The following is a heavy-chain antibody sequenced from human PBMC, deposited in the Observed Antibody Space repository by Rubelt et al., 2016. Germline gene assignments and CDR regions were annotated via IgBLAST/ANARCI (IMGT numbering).Heavy chain of an antibody. J-gene: IGHJ4*02. CDR3: VRDRDYELDY. CDR2: ISGDGGLT. D-gene: IGHD4-17*01. V-gene: IGHV3-23*01. CDR1: GFTFSSYA. Sequence: EVQLLESGGGLVQPGGSLRLSCAASGFTFSSYAMSWVRQAPGKGLEWLAVISGDGGLTYYADSVKGRFTISRDNSKNTLYLQMKRRRAEETAVDYGVRDRDYELDYWGQGSLVTVSS.